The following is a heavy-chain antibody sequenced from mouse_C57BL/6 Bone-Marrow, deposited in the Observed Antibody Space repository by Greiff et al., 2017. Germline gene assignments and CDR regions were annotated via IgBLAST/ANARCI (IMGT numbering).Heavy chain of an antibody. J-gene: IGHJ2*01. V-gene: IGHV14-4*01. CDR2: IDPENGDT. D-gene: IGHD1-1*01. CDR1: GFNIKDDY. CDR3: TPSYYYDSSYGY. Sequence: EVQLQESGAELVRPGASVKLSCKASGFNIKDDYMHWVKQRPEQGLEWIGWIDPENGDTEYASKFQGKATITADTSSNTAYLHLSSLTSEYTAVYYCTPSYYYDSSYGYWGQGTTLTVSA.